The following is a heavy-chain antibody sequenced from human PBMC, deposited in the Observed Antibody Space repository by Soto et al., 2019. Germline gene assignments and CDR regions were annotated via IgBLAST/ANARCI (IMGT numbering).Heavy chain of an antibody. CDR1: GGSFSGYY. V-gene: IGHV4-34*01. J-gene: IGHJ3*02. CDR3: ARAAGIAAAGTGDAFDI. Sequence: SETLSLTCAVYGGSFSGYYGSWIRQPPGKGLEWIGEINHSGSTNYNPSLKSRVTLSVDTSKNQFSLKLSSVTAADTAVYYCARAAGIAAAGTGDAFDIWGQGTMVTVSS. D-gene: IGHD6-13*01. CDR2: INHSGST.